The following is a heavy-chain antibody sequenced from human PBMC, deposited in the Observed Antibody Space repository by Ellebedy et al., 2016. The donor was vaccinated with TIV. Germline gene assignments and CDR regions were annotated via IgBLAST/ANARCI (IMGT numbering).Heavy chain of an antibody. V-gene: IGHV3-23*01. CDR2: ISGGGGNT. CDR1: GFTFSSYA. Sequence: PGGSLRLSCAASGFTFSSYAMSWVRQAPGKGLEWVSGISGGGGNTYYADSVKGRFTISRDNSENTLYLQMNGLRAEDTAVYYCARFTGNYWNRPFDYWGQGTLVTVSS. CDR3: ARFTGNYWNRPFDY. J-gene: IGHJ4*02. D-gene: IGHD1-26*01.